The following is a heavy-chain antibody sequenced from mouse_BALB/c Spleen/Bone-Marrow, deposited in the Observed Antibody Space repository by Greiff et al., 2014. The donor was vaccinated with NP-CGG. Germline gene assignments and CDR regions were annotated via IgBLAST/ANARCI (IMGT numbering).Heavy chain of an antibody. Sequence: EVQLQQSGAELVKPGASVKLSCTASGFNIKDTYMHWVKQRPEQGLEWIGRIDPANGNTRYDPKFQGKATITADTSSNTAYLRLSSLTSEDTAVYYCARSGLGPPFDYWGQGTTLTVSS. J-gene: IGHJ2*01. CDR3: ARSGLGPPFDY. D-gene: IGHD4-1*01. CDR2: IDPANGNT. V-gene: IGHV14-3*02. CDR1: GFNIKDTY.